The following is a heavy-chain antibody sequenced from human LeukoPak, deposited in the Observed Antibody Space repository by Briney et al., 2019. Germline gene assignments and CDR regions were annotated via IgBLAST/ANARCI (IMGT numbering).Heavy chain of an antibody. J-gene: IGHJ5*02. V-gene: IGHV4-39*07. Sequence: SETLSLTCTVSGGSISSSDYYWGWIRQPPGKGLEWIGNIYYTGSSSYNSSLKSRVTISVDTSKNQFSQQLSSVTAADTAVYHCARENYCTNGVCWAFDPWGQGTLVTVSS. CDR1: GGSISSSDYY. CDR3: ARENYCTNGVCWAFDP. CDR2: IYYTGSS. D-gene: IGHD2-8*01.